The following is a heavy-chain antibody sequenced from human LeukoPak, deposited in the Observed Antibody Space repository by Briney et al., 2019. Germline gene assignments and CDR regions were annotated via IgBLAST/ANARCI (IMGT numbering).Heavy chain of an antibody. CDR3: ASGPRNYYYSGSYHY. D-gene: IGHD3-10*01. CDR2: IYYGGNT. Sequence: PSETLSLTCGVSGGSFNSDDYYWNWIRQPPGRGLEWIGYIYYGGNTNYNPSLRSRATISMDTSKNQFSLKVNSVTAADTAVYFCASGPRNYYYSGSYHYWGQGTLVTVSS. V-gene: IGHV4-61*08. J-gene: IGHJ4*02. CDR1: GGSFNSDDYY.